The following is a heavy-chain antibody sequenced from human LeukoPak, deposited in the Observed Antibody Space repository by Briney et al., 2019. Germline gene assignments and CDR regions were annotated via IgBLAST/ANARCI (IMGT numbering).Heavy chain of an antibody. CDR2: ISGTSSLT. CDR3: ARDLRLLS. Sequence: KPGGSLRLSCAASGFTFSDYYMSWVRQAPGKGLEWISYISGTSSLTNYADSVKGRFTVSRDNAKNSLHLQMNTLRAEDTAVYYCARDLRLLSWGQGTLVTVSS. CDR1: GFTFSDYY. J-gene: IGHJ5*02. V-gene: IGHV3-11*06.